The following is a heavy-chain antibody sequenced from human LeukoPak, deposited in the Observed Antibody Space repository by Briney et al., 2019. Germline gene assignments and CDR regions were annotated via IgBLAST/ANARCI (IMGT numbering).Heavy chain of an antibody. CDR1: GFTFSNYW. CDR3: ARDRAHSFDY. V-gene: IGHV3-74*01. Sequence: PGGSLRLSCAASGFTFSNYWMHWVRQVPGKGLVWVSRINSDGSSTIYAGSVKGRFTISRDNAKNMLYLQMNSLRAEDTAVYYCARDRAHSFDYWGQGTLVTVSS. D-gene: IGHD3-10*01. CDR2: INSDGSST. J-gene: IGHJ4*02.